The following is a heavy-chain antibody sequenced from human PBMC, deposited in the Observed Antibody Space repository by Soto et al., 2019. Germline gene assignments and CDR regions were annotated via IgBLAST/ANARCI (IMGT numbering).Heavy chain of an antibody. V-gene: IGHV1-18*01. CDR2: ISAYNGNT. Sequence: QVQLVQSGAEVKKPGASVKVSCKASGYTFTSYGISWVRQAPGQGLEWMGWISAYNGNTNYAQKLQGRVTMTTDTSKSKADMELRSLRADDTAVYYWARAGSFRPGFGYWGQGTLVTVSS. D-gene: IGHD6-13*01. J-gene: IGHJ4*02. CDR3: ARAGSFRPGFGY. CDR1: GYTFTSYG.